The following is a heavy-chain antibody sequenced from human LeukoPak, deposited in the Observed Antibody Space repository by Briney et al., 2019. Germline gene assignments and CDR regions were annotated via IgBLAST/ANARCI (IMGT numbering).Heavy chain of an antibody. J-gene: IGHJ4*02. V-gene: IGHV1-18*01. D-gene: IGHD3-16*02. Sequence: ASVTVSCKAPGYTFTSYDINWVRQATGQGLEWMGWISVYNDNKNYAQKFQGRVTMTTDPSTSTAHMELRSLRSDDTAVYYCARDNDYVWGSYRYPGYWGQGTLVTVPS. CDR3: ARDNDYVWGSYRYPGY. CDR1: GYTFTSYD. CDR2: ISVYNDNK.